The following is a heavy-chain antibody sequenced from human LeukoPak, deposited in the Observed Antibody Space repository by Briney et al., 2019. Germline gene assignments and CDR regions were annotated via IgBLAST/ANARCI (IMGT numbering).Heavy chain of an antibody. CDR1: GGSISSSSYY. CDR2: INHSGST. D-gene: IGHD2-2*01. V-gene: IGHV4-39*07. J-gene: IGHJ5*02. CDR3: ARGFIVVVPAATLSYRPGRGSNWFDP. Sequence: SETLSLTCTVSGGSISSSSYYWSWIRQPPGKGLEWIGEINHSGSTNYNPSLKSRVTISVDTSKNQFSLKLSSVTAADTAVYYCARGFIVVVPAATLSYRPGRGSNWFDPWGQGTLVTVSS.